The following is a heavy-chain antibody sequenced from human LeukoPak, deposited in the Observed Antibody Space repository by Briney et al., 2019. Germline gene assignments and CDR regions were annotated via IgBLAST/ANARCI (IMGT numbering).Heavy chain of an antibody. Sequence: GGSLRLSCVASGFTFSSYAMHWVRQTPGKGLEYVSGINSNGGSTQYANSVKGRFTISRDNSKHTLYLQMGSLRAEDTAVYYCAKPDSSGYYIYYFDYWGQGTLVTVSS. D-gene: IGHD3-22*01. CDR1: GFTFSSYA. CDR3: AKPDSSGYYIYYFDY. J-gene: IGHJ4*02. V-gene: IGHV3-64*01. CDR2: INSNGGST.